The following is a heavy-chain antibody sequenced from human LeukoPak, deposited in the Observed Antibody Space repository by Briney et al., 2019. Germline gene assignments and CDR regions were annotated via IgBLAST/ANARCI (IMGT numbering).Heavy chain of an antibody. CDR3: AGAGDTYYYDSSGPCDY. CDR2: IYHSGST. D-gene: IGHD3-22*01. Sequence: SETLSLTCTVSGASITNSAYYWGWIRQPPGKGLEWIGSIYHSGSTYYNPSLKSRVTISVDTSKNQFSLKLSSVTAADTAVYYCAGAGDTYYYDSSGPCDYWGQGTLVTVSS. CDR1: GASITNSAYY. J-gene: IGHJ4*02. V-gene: IGHV4-39*07.